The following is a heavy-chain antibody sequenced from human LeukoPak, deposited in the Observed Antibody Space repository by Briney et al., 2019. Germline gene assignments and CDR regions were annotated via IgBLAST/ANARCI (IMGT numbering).Heavy chain of an antibody. CDR1: GGSISTYY. D-gene: IGHD1-26*01. CDR2: IFYSGST. CDR3: ARDRVGDTIGSFDY. J-gene: IGHJ4*02. Sequence: PSETLSLTCTVSGGSISTYYWSWIRQPPGKGLEWIGFIFYSGSTNYNPSLKSRVTISVDTSKNPFSLKLSSVTAADTAVYYCARDRVGDTIGSFDYWGQGTLVTVSS. V-gene: IGHV4-59*01.